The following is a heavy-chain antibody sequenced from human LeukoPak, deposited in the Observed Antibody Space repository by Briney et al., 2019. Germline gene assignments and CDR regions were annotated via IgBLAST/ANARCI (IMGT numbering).Heavy chain of an antibody. CDR2: ISGSGGST. CDR3: AKTYCSSTSCYTGYYYMDV. V-gene: IGHV3-23*01. Sequence: GSLRLSCAASGFTFSSYAMSWVRQAPGKGLEWVSAISGSGGSTYYADSVKGRFTISRDNSKNTLYLQMNSLRAEDTAVYYCAKTYCSSTSCYTGYYYMDVWGKGTTVTVS. D-gene: IGHD2-2*02. CDR1: GFTFSSYA. J-gene: IGHJ6*03.